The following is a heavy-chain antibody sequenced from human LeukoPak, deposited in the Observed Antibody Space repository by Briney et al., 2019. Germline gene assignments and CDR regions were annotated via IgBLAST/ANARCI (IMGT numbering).Heavy chain of an antibody. CDR1: AFTFSTFR. V-gene: IGHV3-74*01. CDR2: ISTDGSTT. CDR3: ATLTANMDTAMVPVTPADY. Sequence: GGSLRLACAAAAFTFSTFRTHWVRQAPGEWLVWLSRISTDGSTTDYADSVQGRFTVSRDNAKHTLYLQMNSLRAEDTAVYYCATLTANMDTAMVPVTPADYWGQGTLVTVSS. J-gene: IGHJ4*02. D-gene: IGHD5-18*01.